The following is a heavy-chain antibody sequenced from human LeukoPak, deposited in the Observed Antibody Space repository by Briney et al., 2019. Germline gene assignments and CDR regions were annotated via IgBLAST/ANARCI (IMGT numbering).Heavy chain of an antibody. CDR2: IYYSGST. J-gene: IGHJ4*02. V-gene: IGHV4-59*01. Sequence: PSETLSLTCTVSGGSISSYYWSWIRQPPGEGLEWIGYIYYSGSTNYNPSLKSRVTISVDTSKNQFSLKLSSVTAADTAVYYCARGGGYDFWSGYSDYLDYWGQGTLVTVSS. D-gene: IGHD3-3*01. CDR3: ARGGGYDFWSGYSDYLDY. CDR1: GGSISSYY.